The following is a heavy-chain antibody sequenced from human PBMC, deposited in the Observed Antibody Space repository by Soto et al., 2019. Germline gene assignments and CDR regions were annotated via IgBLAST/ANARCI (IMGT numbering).Heavy chain of an antibody. CDR2: IDPSDSYT. CDR1: GYSFTSYW. Sequence: GESLKISCKASGYSFTSYWIGWVRQMPGKGLEWMGRIDPSDSYTNYSPSFQGHVTISADKSISTAYLQWSSLKASDTAMYYCASGEIAARPGYYGMDVWGQGTTVTVSS. CDR3: ASGEIAARPGYYGMDV. D-gene: IGHD6-6*01. J-gene: IGHJ6*02. V-gene: IGHV5-10-1*01.